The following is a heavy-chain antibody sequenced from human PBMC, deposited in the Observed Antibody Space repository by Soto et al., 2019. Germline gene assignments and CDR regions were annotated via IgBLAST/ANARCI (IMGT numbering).Heavy chain of an antibody. CDR2: IHHSGST. Sequence: LSLTCAVSGXSISNNNWWSWVRQSPGKGLEWIGEIHHSGSTNYNPSLKSRVTISVDKSKNQFSLNLGSVTAADTAVYYCVRGPTSGWNAWGQGTLVTVSS. V-gene: IGHV4-4*02. J-gene: IGHJ5*02. CDR1: GXSISNNNW. CDR3: VRGPTSGWNA. D-gene: IGHD6-19*01.